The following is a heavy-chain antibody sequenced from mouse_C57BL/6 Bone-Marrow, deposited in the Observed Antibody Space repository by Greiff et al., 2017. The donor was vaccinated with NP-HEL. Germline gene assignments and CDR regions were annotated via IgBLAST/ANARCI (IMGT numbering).Heavy chain of an antibody. CDR3: AFITTVVAYYFDY. J-gene: IGHJ2*01. CDR2: IDPANGNT. V-gene: IGHV14-3*01. D-gene: IGHD1-1*01. Sequence: EVQLQQSVAELVRPGASVKLSCTASGFNIKNTYMHWVKQRPEQGLEWIGRIDPANGNTKYAPKFQGKATITADTSSNTAYLQLSSLKSEDTAIYYCAFITTVVAYYFDYWGQGTTLTVSS. CDR1: GFNIKNTY.